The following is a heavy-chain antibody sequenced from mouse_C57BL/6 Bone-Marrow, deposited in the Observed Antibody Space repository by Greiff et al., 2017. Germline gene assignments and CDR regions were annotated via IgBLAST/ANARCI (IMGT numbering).Heavy chain of an antibody. V-gene: IGHV2-9-1*01. D-gene: IGHD1-1*01. CDR1: GFSLTSYA. Sequence: VQLQQSGPGLAAPSQSLSITCTVSGFSLTSYAISWVRQPPGKGLEWLGVIWTGGGTNYNSAPKSRLSISKDNSKSQVILKMNSLQTDDTARYYCARCYGSPSYAMDYWGQGTSVTVSS. CDR3: ARCYGSPSYAMDY. J-gene: IGHJ4*01. CDR2: IWTGGGT.